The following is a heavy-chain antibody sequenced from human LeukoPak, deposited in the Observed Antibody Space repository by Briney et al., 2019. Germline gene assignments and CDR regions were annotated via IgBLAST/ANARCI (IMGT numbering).Heavy chain of an antibody. CDR2: IHHSGTT. CDR1: GGSISDYY. V-gene: IGHV4-59*08. Sequence: PSEPLSLTCNVYGGSISDYYWNWIRQPPGKGLEWIGYIHHSGTTSSNPSLKSRVTISIDTSKNQFSLNLNSVTAADTAIYYCARWPIHLGYCSGSPCHKWFDPWGQGTLVTVSS. D-gene: IGHD2-15*01. CDR3: ARWPIHLGYCSGSPCHKWFDP. J-gene: IGHJ5*02.